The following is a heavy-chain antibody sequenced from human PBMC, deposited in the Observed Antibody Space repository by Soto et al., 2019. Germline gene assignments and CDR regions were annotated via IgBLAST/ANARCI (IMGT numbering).Heavy chain of an antibody. V-gene: IGHV4-30-2*01. CDR2: IYHSGST. CDR3: ASSHAGAHITAAVH. CDR1: GGSISSYS. D-gene: IGHD6-13*01. Sequence: PSETLSLTCTVSGGSISSYSWSWVRQPPGKGLEWIGYIYHSGSTYYNPSLKGRVTISVDRSKNQFSLKLSSVTAADTAVYYCASSHAGAHITAAVHWGQGTLVTVSS. J-gene: IGHJ4*02.